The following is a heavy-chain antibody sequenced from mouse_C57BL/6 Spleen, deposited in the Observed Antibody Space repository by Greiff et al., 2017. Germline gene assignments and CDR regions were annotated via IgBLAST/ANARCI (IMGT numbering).Heavy chain of an antibody. D-gene: IGHD2-4*01. V-gene: IGHV14-1*01. J-gene: IGHJ4*01. CDR2: IDPADGDT. CDR1: GFNIKDYY. CDR3: ARPICYDYGWAMDY. Sequence: EVQLQQSGAELVRPGASVKLSCTASGFNIKDYYMHWVKQRPEQGLEWIGRIDPADGDTDDAPKFQGKATRTADTSSNTAYRQLISLTSEDVAVYYWARPICYDYGWAMDYWGQGTLVTVSS.